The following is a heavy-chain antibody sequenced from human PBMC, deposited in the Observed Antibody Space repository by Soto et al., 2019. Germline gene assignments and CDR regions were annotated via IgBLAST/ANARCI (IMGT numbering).Heavy chain of an antibody. CDR2: IYHSGST. D-gene: IGHD6-13*01. J-gene: IGHJ4*02. Sequence: QVQLQESGPGLVKPSGTLSLTWAVSGGSISSSNWWSWVRQPPGKGLEWIGEIYHSGSTNHNPSPKSRVTSSVDTCKNQCSLKLGSVTAADRAVYCCVRVLGGSWSPVDYLGPGTLVTVSS. V-gene: IGHV4-4*01. CDR3: VRVLGGSWSPVDY. CDR1: GGSISSSNW.